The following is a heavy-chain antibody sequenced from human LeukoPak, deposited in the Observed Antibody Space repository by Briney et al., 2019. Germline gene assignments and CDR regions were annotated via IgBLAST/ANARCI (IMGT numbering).Heavy chain of an antibody. CDR1: GYSISSGYF. CDR2: VFHSGST. CDR3: ARDPVSNSGGDY. D-gene: IGHD4-23*01. J-gene: IGHJ4*02. Sequence: SETLSLTCSVSGYSISSGYFWGWIRPPPGTGLEWIGSVFHSGSTYYNPSLKSRVTISVDTSKNQFSLKMSSMTAADTAVYYCARDPVSNSGGDYWGQGTLVTVSS. V-gene: IGHV4-38-2*02.